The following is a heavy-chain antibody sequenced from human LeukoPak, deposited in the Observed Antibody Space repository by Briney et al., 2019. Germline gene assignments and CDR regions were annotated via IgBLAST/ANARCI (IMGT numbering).Heavy chain of an antibody. CDR3: AKQLGYCSDGSCYFPY. V-gene: IGHV3-23*01. D-gene: IGHD2-15*01. CDR2: ISNNGGYT. Sequence: GGSLRVSCAASGFTFSSSAMSWVRQAPGKGLEWVSAISNNGGYTYYADSVQGRFTISRDNSKSTLCLQMNSLRAEDTAVYYCAKQLGYCSDGSCYFPYWGQGTLVTVSS. CDR1: GFTFSSSA. J-gene: IGHJ4*02.